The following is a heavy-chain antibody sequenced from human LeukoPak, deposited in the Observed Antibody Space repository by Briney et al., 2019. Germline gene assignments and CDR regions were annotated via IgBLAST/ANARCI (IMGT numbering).Heavy chain of an antibody. V-gene: IGHV3-23*01. CDR1: GFTFSSYA. J-gene: IGHJ5*02. CDR3: AKSSSGDYDTGANWFDP. CDR2: ISGSGGST. Sequence: GGSLRLSCAASGFTFSSYAMSWVRQAPGKGLEWVSAISGSGGSTYYADSVKGRFTISRDNSKNTLYLQMNSLRAEHTAVYYCAKSSSGDYDTGANWFDPWGQGTLVTVSS. D-gene: IGHD4-17*01.